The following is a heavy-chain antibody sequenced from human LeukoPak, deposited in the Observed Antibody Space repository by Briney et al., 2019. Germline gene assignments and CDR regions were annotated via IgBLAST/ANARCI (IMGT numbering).Heavy chain of an antibody. D-gene: IGHD2-2*01. CDR1: GFTVSSNY. Sequence: GGSLRLSCAASGFTVSSNYMSWVRQAPGKGLEWVSVIYSGGSTYYADSVKGRFTISRDNSKNTLYHQMNSLRAEDTAVYYCARDCSSTSCAMDSDYWGQGTLVTVSS. J-gene: IGHJ4*02. V-gene: IGHV3-53*01. CDR2: IYSGGST. CDR3: ARDCSSTSCAMDSDY.